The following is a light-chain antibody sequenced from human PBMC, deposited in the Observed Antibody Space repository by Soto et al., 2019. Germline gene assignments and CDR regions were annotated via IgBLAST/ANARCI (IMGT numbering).Light chain of an antibody. CDR1: QSISNF. Sequence: DIRMTQSPSSLSASVGDRITINCRASQSISNFLNWYQQKTGIAPRLLIYAASSLQSGVPSRFSGSGSGTDFTLTISSLQPEDFVTYYCQQTSSAPYTFGQGTKLEIK. J-gene: IGKJ2*01. CDR2: AAS. CDR3: QQTSSAPYT. V-gene: IGKV1-39*01.